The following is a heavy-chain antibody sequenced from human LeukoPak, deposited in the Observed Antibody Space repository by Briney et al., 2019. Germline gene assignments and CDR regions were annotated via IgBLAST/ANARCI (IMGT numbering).Heavy chain of an antibody. CDR3: TKFDY. J-gene: IGHJ4*02. V-gene: IGHV3-15*01. CDR2: IKSKTDGGTT. CDR1: GFTVSSAW. Sequence: PGGSLRLSCPASGFTVSSAWMRWVRQAPGKGLEWVGHIKSKTDGGTTDYAAPVKGRFTISRDDSKNTLYLQMNSLKTEDTAVYYCTKFDYWGQGTLVTVSS.